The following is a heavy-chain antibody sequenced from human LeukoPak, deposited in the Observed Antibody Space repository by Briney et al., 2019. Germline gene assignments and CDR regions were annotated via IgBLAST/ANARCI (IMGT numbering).Heavy chain of an antibody. J-gene: IGHJ4*02. Sequence: PSETLSLTCAVYGGSFSGYYWSWIRQPPGRGLEWIGEINHSGSTNYNPSLKSRVTISVDTSKNQFSLKLSSVTAADTAVYYCARGLSYSSSWYRSGYFDYWGQGTLVTVSS. CDR3: ARGLSYSSSWYRSGYFDY. D-gene: IGHD6-13*01. CDR1: GGSFSGYY. V-gene: IGHV4-34*01. CDR2: INHSGST.